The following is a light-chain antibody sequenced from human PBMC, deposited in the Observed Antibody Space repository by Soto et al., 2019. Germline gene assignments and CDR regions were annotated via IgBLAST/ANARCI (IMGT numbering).Light chain of an antibody. CDR1: QNINTW. CDR2: KAS. J-gene: IGKJ1*01. CDR3: QQYNNYFWA. Sequence: DIQMTQSPSSLSASVGDRVTITCRASQNINTWLAWYQQKPGKAPKLLILKASSLESGVPSRFSGSGPGTEFTLTISSLQPDDLATYYCQQYNNYFWAFGEGTKVAIK. V-gene: IGKV1-5*03.